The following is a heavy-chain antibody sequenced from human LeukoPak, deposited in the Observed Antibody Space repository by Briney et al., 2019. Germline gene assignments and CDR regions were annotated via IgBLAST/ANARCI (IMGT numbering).Heavy chain of an antibody. CDR2: INHSGST. CDR3: ARTSAYRGNWFDP. Sequence: SETLSLTCAVYGGSFSGYYWSWIRQPPGKGLEWIGEINHSGSTNYNPSLKSRVTISVDTSKNQFSLKLSSVTAADTAVYYCARTSAYRGNWFDPWGQGTLVTVSS. CDR1: GGSFSGYY. V-gene: IGHV4-34*01. J-gene: IGHJ5*02.